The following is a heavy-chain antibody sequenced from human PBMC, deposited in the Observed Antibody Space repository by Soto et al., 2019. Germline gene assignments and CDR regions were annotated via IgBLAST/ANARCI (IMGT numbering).Heavy chain of an antibody. CDR3: ARAQTIFGMITVFDY. CDR1: GGSINSGGYY. D-gene: IGHD3-3*01. J-gene: IGHJ4*02. Sequence: SETLSLTCTVSGGSINSGGYYWSWIRQHPGKGLEWIGYIYYSGSTYYNPSLKSRVTISIDTSKNQFSLKLSSVTAADTAVYYYARAQTIFGMITVFDYWGQGTLVTVSS. V-gene: IGHV4-31*03. CDR2: IYYSGST.